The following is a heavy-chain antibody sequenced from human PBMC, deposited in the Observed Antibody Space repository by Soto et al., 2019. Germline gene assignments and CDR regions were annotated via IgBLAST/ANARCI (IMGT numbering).Heavy chain of an antibody. CDR2: MYHSGTF. Sequence: NPXGTLSLTCAVSGGSIGGVGYSWSWIRQPPGGGLEWIGYMYHSGTFLKSPSLKTRLTMSLDMSKNQFSLTLDSMTAADTAVYYCARAQFYSGSGNYNNLMFDAWGQGIQVTVSS. J-gene: IGHJ5*02. V-gene: IGHV4-30-2*01. CDR3: ARAQFYSGSGNYNNLMFDA. D-gene: IGHD3-10*01. CDR1: GGSIGGVGYS.